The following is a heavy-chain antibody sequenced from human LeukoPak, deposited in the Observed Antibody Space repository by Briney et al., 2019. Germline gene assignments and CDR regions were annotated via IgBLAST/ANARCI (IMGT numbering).Heavy chain of an antibody. CDR2: IYTSGST. CDR3: GRQSIAWGAFDP. V-gene: IGHV4-61*02. D-gene: IGHD3-16*01. J-gene: IGHJ5*02. Sequence: SQTLSLTCTVSGGSISSGSYYWSWIRQPAGKGLEWIGRIYTSGSTNYNPSLKSRVTISVDTSKNQFSLKLSSVTAADTAVYYCGRQSIAWGAFDPWGQGTLVTVSS. CDR1: GGSISSGSYY.